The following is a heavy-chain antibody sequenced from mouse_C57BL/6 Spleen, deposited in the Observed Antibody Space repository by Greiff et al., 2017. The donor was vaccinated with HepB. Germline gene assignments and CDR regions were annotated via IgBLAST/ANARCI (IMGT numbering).Heavy chain of an antibody. CDR2: INPSNGGT. J-gene: IGHJ3*01. CDR3: ARSGSNYDWFAY. D-gene: IGHD2-5*01. CDR1: GYTFTSYW. V-gene: IGHV1-53*01. Sequence: QVQLQQSGTELVKPGASVKLSCKASGYTFTSYWMHWVKQRPGQGLEWIGNINPSNGGTNYNEKFKSKATLTVDKSSSTAYMQLSSLTSEDSAVYYCARSGSNYDWFAYWGQGTLVTVSA.